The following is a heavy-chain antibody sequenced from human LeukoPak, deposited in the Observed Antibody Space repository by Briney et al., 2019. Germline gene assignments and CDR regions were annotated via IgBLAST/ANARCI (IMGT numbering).Heavy chain of an antibody. CDR3: AKNDPIVGATYFDY. Sequence: GGSLRLSCAASGFTFSTYAITWVRRGPGKGLEWASTISGSGGTTYYADSVKGRFTISRDNSRNTLYLQLNSLRAEDTAVYYCAKNDPIVGATYFDYWGQGTLVTVSS. D-gene: IGHD1-26*01. CDR2: ISGSGGTT. CDR1: GFTFSTYA. J-gene: IGHJ4*02. V-gene: IGHV3-23*01.